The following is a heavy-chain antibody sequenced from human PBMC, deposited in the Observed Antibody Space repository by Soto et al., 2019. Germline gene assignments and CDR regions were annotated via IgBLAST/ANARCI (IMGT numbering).Heavy chain of an antibody. Sequence: SETLSLTCAVYGGSFSGYYWSWIRQPPGKGLEWIGEINHSGSTNYNPSLKSRVTISVDTSKNQFSLKLSSVTAADTAVYYCARVRRYFDWLLQPFDYWGQGTLVTVS. J-gene: IGHJ4*02. CDR3: ARVRRYFDWLLQPFDY. CDR2: INHSGST. V-gene: IGHV4-34*01. D-gene: IGHD3-9*01. CDR1: GGSFSGYY.